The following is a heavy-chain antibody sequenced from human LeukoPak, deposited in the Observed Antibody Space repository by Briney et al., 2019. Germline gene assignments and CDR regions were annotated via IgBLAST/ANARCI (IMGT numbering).Heavy chain of an antibody. J-gene: IGHJ5*02. Sequence: GGSLRLSCAASGFIFSSYGMHWVRQAPGKGLEWVAFIRYDGSDKFYADSVKGRFTISRDNSRNTLYLQMSSLRADDTAVYYCAARPYCTTATCPKTNWFDPWGQGTLVTVSS. V-gene: IGHV3-30*02. CDR1: GFIFSSYG. D-gene: IGHD2-8*01. CDR2: IRYDGSDK. CDR3: AARPYCTTATCPKTNWFDP.